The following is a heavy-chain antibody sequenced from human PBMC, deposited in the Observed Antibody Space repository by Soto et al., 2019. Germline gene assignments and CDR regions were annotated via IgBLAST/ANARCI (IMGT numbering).Heavy chain of an antibody. V-gene: IGHV4-4*02. CDR2: IYYSGTS. D-gene: IGHD6-19*01. J-gene: IGHJ4*02. Sequence: SETLSLTCAVSGGSISSSNWWSWVRQPPGKGLEWIGNIYYSGTSYSYPSLKGRVTMSVDTSKNQFSMRLNSVTAADTAVYYCTDMRGQWLPRDWGRGIMVTVSS. CDR1: GGSISSSNW. CDR3: TDMRGQWLPRD.